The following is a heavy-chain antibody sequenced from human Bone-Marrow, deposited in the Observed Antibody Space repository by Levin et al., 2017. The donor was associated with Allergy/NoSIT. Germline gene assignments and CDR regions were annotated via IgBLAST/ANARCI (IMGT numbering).Heavy chain of an antibody. J-gene: IGHJ4*02. CDR1: GFTFSAYT. CDR2: ISGGGDKT. D-gene: IGHD3-9*01. Sequence: LSLTCAASGFTFSAYTISWVRQAPGKGPEWVSSISGGGDKTTYADSVKGRFSISRDNSKNTLYLQMNSLRVDDTAVYYCATIGGWGSLPGYWGQGTLASVSS. V-gene: IGHV3-23*01. CDR3: ATIGGWGSLPGY.